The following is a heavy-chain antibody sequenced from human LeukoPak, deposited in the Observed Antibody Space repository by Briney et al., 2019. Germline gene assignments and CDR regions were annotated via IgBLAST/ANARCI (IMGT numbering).Heavy chain of an antibody. CDR2: ISVSGGIT. Sequence: GGSLRLSCAASGFTFSSYALSWVRQAPGKGLDWASPISVSGGITYYADSVKARFTISRDNSKNTMYLQMNSLRAEDTAVYYCAKEGKSSSWANDAFDIWGQGTMVTVSS. CDR3: AKEGKSSSWANDAFDI. CDR1: GFTFSSYA. D-gene: IGHD6-13*01. V-gene: IGHV3-23*01. J-gene: IGHJ3*02.